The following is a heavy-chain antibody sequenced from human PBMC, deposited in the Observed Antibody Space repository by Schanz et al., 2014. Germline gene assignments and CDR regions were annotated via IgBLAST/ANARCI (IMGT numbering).Heavy chain of an antibody. D-gene: IGHD3-3*01. CDR1: GITLSGYG. J-gene: IGHJ4*02. V-gene: IGHV3-30*03. CDR3: ARDLRVSHYEFWSGNDY. Sequence: QVQLVESGGGVVQPGRSLRLSCAASGITLSGYGLHWVRQAPGKGLEWVGFISFDGRNTGYAHSVKGRFTISRDNSKNTLYLQMNSLRVEDTALYYCARDLRVSHYEFWSGNDYWGQGTLVTVSS. CDR2: ISFDGRNT.